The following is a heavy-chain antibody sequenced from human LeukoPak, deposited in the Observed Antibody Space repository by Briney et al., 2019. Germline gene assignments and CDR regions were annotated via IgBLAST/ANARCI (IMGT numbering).Heavy chain of an antibody. D-gene: IGHD7-27*01. CDR3: AKDQTGSSDAFDI. J-gene: IGHJ3*02. Sequence: PGGSLRLSCAASGFSFSSYNMNWVRQTPGKGLEWVSSITSSSTYTFYADSVKGRFTISRDNAKNSLYLQMNSLRAEDTALYYRAKDQTGSSDAFDIWGQGTMVTVSS. CDR1: GFSFSSYN. CDR2: ITSSSTYT. V-gene: IGHV3-21*04.